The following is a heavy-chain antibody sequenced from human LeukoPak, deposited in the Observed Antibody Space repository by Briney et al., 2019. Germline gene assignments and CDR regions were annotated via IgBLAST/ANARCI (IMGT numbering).Heavy chain of an antibody. D-gene: IGHD4-17*01. CDR1: GFTFSSYA. V-gene: IGHV3-23*01. Sequence: GGSLRLSCAASGFTFSSYAVSWVRQAPGKGLEWVSAISGSGGSTYYADSVKGRFTISRDNSKNTLYLQMNSLRAEDTAVYYCAKNGRAYGDYLDYWGQGTLVTVSS. CDR3: AKNGRAYGDYLDY. CDR2: ISGSGGST. J-gene: IGHJ4*02.